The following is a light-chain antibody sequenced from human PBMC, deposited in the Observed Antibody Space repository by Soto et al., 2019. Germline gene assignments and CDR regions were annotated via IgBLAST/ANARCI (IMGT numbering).Light chain of an antibody. CDR1: QSISRS. J-gene: IGKJ2*01. CDR3: HQYNSWPPGT. Sequence: EIVLTQSPAILSVSPGERATLSCRANQSISRSLAWYQQKPGQAPRLLISDASTRATGIPARFSGSGSGTEFTLTISSLQSEDFALYYCHQYNSWPPGTFGQGTKVDIK. V-gene: IGKV3-15*01. CDR2: DAS.